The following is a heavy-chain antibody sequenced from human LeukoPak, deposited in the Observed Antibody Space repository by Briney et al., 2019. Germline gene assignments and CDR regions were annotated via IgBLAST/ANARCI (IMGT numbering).Heavy chain of an antibody. CDR3: ARDPPIRGITGTPNVYYGMDV. V-gene: IGHV1-69*04. Sequence: SVKVSCKASGGTFSSYAISWVRQAPGQGLEWMGRIIPLFGIATYAQQFQGRVTITADKSTSTAYMELSSLRSEDTAVYYCARDPPIRGITGTPNVYYGMDVWGQGTTVTVSS. J-gene: IGHJ6*02. CDR1: GGTFSSYA. D-gene: IGHD1-7*01. CDR2: IIPLFGIA.